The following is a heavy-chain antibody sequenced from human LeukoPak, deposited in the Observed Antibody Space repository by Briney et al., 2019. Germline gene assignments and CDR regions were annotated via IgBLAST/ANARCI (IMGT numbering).Heavy chain of an antibody. CDR1: GGSIKSYY. D-gene: IGHD1-26*01. Sequence: SETLSLTCTVSGGSIKSYYWSWIRQPPGKGLEWIGYIYDSGSTNYNPFLKSRVTISLDAAKDQFPLRLSSVTAADTAVYYCARNGGSGTYYDGSFDYWGQGTLVTVSS. J-gene: IGHJ4*02. CDR2: IYDSGST. V-gene: IGHV4-59*12. CDR3: ARNGGSGTYYDGSFDY.